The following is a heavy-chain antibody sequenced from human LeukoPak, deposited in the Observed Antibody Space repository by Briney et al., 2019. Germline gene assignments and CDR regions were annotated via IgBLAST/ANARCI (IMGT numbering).Heavy chain of an antibody. CDR1: GFTFSSYG. J-gene: IGHJ3*02. CDR3: AKDTYGGNSYDFDI. D-gene: IGHD4-23*01. Sequence: GESLRLSCAASGFTFSSYGMHWVRQAPGKGLEWVAVISYDGSNKYYADSVKGRFTISRDNSKNTLYLQMNSLRAEDTAVYYCAKDTYGGNSYDFDIWGQGTMVTVCS. CDR2: ISYDGSNK. V-gene: IGHV3-30*18.